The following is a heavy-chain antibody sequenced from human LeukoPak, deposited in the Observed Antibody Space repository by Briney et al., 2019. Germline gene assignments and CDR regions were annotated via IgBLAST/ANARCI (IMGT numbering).Heavy chain of an antibody. J-gene: IGHJ6*02. CDR3: ARNNGMDV. CDR2: VNRDGSET. Sequence: GGSLRLSCAASVFALSSHWMTWVRQVPGRGPEWVANVNRDGSETYYLDSVKGRFTISKDNAKNSLYLQMNSLRAEDTALYHCARNNGMDVWGQGTTVIVSS. V-gene: IGHV3-7*03. CDR1: VFALSSHW.